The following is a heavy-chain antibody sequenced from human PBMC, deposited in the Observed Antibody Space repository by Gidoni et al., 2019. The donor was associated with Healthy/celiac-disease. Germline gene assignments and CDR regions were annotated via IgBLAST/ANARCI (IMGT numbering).Heavy chain of an antibody. D-gene: IGHD3-22*01. Sequence: QVQLVESGGGVVQPGRYLRLSCEASGVTFSSYNMHWVRQAPGKGLEWVVVISYDGSNKYYASSVKGRFTISRDNSKNTLYLQMNSLSAEDTAVYYCAREDDSSGFYWGQGTLVTVSS. CDR2: ISYDGSNK. J-gene: IGHJ4*02. V-gene: IGHV3-30-3*01. CDR1: GVTFSSYN. CDR3: AREDDSSGFY.